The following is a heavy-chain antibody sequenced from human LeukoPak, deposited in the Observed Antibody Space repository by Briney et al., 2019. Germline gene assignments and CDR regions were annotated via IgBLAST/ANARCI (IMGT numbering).Heavy chain of an antibody. V-gene: IGHV1-18*01. CDR2: ISCYNGDT. D-gene: IGHD1-26*01. CDR1: GYTFTHHG. J-gene: IGHJ5*02. CDR3: AREGSDSSDP. Sequence: ASVRVSCKASGYTFTHHGISWVRQAPGQGLEWMGWISCYNGDTMYAQNVQGRVTMTTDTSTRTAYIELRSLRSDDTAMYYCAREGSDSSDPWGQGTLVTVSS.